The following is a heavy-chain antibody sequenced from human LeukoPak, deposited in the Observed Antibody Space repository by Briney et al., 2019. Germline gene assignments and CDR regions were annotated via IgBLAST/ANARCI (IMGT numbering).Heavy chain of an antibody. D-gene: IGHD1-1*01. Sequence: GESLKISCKGSGYSFNSYWIGWVRQMPGKGLEWNGIIYPGDSDTRYSPSFQGQVTISADKSISTAYLQWSSLKASDTAMYYCARHGTVARHDDSRSDAFAIWGQGTMVTVSS. J-gene: IGHJ3*02. CDR2: IYPGDSDT. CDR1: GYSFNSYW. V-gene: IGHV5-51*01. CDR3: ARHGTVARHDDSRSDAFAI.